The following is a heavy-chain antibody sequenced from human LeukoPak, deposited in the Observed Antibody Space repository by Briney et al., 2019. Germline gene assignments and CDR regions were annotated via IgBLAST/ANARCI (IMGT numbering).Heavy chain of an antibody. Sequence: ASVKVSCKASGGTFSSYAISWVRQAPGQGLEWMGWISTYNGNTNYTQRFQGRVTMTTDTSTSTAYMELRSLRSDDTAVYYCARSRYDSSGYYLDYWGQGTLVTVSS. CDR3: ARSRYDSSGYYLDY. CDR2: ISTYNGNT. D-gene: IGHD3-22*01. J-gene: IGHJ4*02. CDR1: GGTFSSYA. V-gene: IGHV1-18*01.